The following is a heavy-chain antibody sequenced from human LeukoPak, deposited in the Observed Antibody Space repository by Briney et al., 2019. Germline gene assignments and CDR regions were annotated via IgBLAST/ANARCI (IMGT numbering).Heavy chain of an antibody. J-gene: IGHJ4*02. Sequence: GRSLRLSCAASGFTFSSYAMHWVRQAPGKGLEWVAVISYDGSNKYYADSVKGRFTISRDNSKNTLYLQMNSLRAEDTAVYYCARDRSGEGATRWGQGTLVTVSS. CDR1: GFTFSSYA. CDR3: ARDRSGEGATR. V-gene: IGHV3-30-3*01. CDR2: ISYDGSNK. D-gene: IGHD1-26*01.